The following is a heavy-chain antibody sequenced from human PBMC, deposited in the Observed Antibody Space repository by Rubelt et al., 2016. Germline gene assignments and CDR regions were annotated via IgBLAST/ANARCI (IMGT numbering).Heavy chain of an antibody. CDR3: ASQTNTHGDYGLFDY. CDR1: GGSISSSSYY. CDR2: IYYSGGT. D-gene: IGHD4-17*01. V-gene: IGHV4-39*01. Sequence: QLQLQESGPGLVKPSETLSLTCTVSGGSISSSSYYWGWIRQPPGKGLEWIGSIYYSGGTYYNPSLKSRVTISVDTSKNQFSLKLSSVTAADTAVYYCASQTNTHGDYGLFDYWGQGTLVTVSS. J-gene: IGHJ4*02.